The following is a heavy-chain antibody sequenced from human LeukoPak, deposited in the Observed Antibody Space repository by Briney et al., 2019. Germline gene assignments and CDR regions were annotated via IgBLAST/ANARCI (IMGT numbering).Heavy chain of an antibody. CDR2: IYGGGTT. V-gene: IGHV3-53*01. CDR3: ARAPNRAYYMDV. Sequence: GGSLRLSCAVSGFTVSSNYMSWVRQAPGKGLEWVSVIYGGGTTYYADSVKGRFTISRDNSKNTLYLQMNSLRAEDTAVYYCARAPNRAYYMDVWGKGTTVTVSS. J-gene: IGHJ6*03. CDR1: GFTVSSNY. D-gene: IGHD7-27*01.